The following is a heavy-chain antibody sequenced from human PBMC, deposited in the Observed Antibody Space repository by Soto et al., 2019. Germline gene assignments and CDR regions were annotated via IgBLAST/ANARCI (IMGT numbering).Heavy chain of an antibody. Sequence: QVQLQESGPGLVRPSQTLSLTCTVSAGSISTINYYWSWIRQHPENGLEWIGYISYSGSTFYHSSLKSRVIISLDTSKKQFSLTLTSVTAADTAVYYCARSVQWDGFDPWCQGTMVTVSS. V-gene: IGHV4-31*03. CDR2: ISYSGST. D-gene: IGHD1-1*01. CDR3: ARSVQWDGFDP. CDR1: AGSISTINYY. J-gene: IGHJ3*01.